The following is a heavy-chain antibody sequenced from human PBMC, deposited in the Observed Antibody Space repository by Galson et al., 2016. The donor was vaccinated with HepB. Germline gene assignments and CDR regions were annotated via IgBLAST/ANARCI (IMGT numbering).Heavy chain of an antibody. J-gene: IGHJ3*01. D-gene: IGHD2-21*02. V-gene: IGHV3-43*01. CDR2: ISWDGGAK. Sequence: SLRLSCAASDFNLADYTLHWVRQVPGKELQWVSLISWDGGAKLSADSVKGRFTISRDNSRHSLYLAMTSLTTDDSAYYYCAKAKEDTYCVGDCREASFDLCGQGTMVTVSS. CDR1: DFNLADYT. CDR3: AKAKEDTYCVGDCREASFDL.